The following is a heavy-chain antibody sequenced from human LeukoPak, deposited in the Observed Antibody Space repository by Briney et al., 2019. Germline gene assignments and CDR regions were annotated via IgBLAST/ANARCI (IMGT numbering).Heavy chain of an antibody. CDR2: IGSAGGP. J-gene: IGHJ6*02. V-gene: IGHV3-13*05. CDR1: GFTFSSYD. CDR3: ARAPRDYLDGMDV. D-gene: IGHD4-11*01. Sequence: PGGSLRLSCAASGFTFSSYDMHWVRQAPGKGLEWVSAIGSAGGPYYPGSVEGRMTISRENTKSSLYLQMTSLRAGDTAVYYCARAPRDYLDGMDVWGQGTTVTASS.